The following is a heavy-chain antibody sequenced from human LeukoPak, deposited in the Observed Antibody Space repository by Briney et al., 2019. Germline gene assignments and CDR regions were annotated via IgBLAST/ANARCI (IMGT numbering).Heavy chain of an antibody. CDR3: AKDIGYCSSTSCYYYYMDV. D-gene: IGHD2-2*01. J-gene: IGHJ6*03. CDR2: ISWDGGST. CDR1: GFTFDDYA. V-gene: IGHV3-43D*03. Sequence: AGGSLRLSCAASGFTFDDYAMHWVRQAPGKGLEWVSLISWDGGSTYYADSVKGRFTISRDNSKNSLYLQMNSLRAEDTALYYCAKDIGYCSSTSCYYYYMDVWGKGTTVTVSS.